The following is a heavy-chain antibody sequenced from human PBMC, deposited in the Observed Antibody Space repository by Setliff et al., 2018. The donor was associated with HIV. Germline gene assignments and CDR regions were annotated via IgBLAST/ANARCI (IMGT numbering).Heavy chain of an antibody. CDR2: IYPGDFVT. D-gene: IGHD1-26*01. CDR1: GYSFTSYW. Sequence: GESLKISCKGSGYSFTSYWIAWVRQMPGKGLEWIGVIYPGDFVTRYGPSFQGQVFISADRSITTAYLQWDSLKATDTAMYSCTRRRRAPGIEDLEAYWGQGTLVTVSS. V-gene: IGHV5-51*01. CDR3: TRRRRAPGIEDLEAY. J-gene: IGHJ4*02.